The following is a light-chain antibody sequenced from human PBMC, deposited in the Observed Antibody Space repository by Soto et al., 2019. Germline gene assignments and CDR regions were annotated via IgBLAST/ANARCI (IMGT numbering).Light chain of an antibody. CDR2: GAS. J-gene: IGKJ4*01. CDR1: QSVSSS. Sequence: EIVMTQSSATLSVSPGERATLSCRASQSVSSSLAWYQQKPGQAPRLVIYGASSRATGIPDRFSGSGSGTDFTLTISSLEPEDFAVYYCQHHSNWLRTFGGGTKVDIK. CDR3: QHHSNWLRT. V-gene: IGKV3-11*01.